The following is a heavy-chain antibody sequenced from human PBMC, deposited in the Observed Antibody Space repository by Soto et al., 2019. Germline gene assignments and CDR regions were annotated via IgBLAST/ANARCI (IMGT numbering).Heavy chain of an antibody. V-gene: IGHV3-30*18. D-gene: IGHD1-1*01. J-gene: IGHJ3*01. CDR3: AKDAYNAAFDV. CDR1: GSSFNIFG. CDR2: ISKNGDNQ. Sequence: PGGSLRLSCATSGSSFNIFGMHWVRQAPGKALEWVGLISKNGDNQYYGDSAKGRFIISRDNPKNSLYLQLHSLRPDDTAAYYCAKDAYNAAFDVWGQGTMVTVSS.